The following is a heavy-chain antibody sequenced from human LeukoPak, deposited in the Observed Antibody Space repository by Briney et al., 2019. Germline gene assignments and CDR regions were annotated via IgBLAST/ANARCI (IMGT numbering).Heavy chain of an antibody. CDR3: ARETPRRGETRDGYR. J-gene: IGHJ4*02. D-gene: IGHD5-24*01. CDR2: IKEDGSET. CDR1: GFTFKKYW. Sequence: XASGFTFKKYWMNWVRQVPGKGLECLANIKEDGSETYYADSVKGRFTISRDNPKNLLFLQINSLRVEDTAVYYCARETPRRGETRDGYRWGQGTLVTVSS. V-gene: IGHV3-7*01.